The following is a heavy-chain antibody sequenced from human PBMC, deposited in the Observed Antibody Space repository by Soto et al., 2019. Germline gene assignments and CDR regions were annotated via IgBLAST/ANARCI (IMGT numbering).Heavy chain of an antibody. Sequence: TGGSLRLSCAASGFTFSSYSMNWVRQAPGKGLEWVSYISSSSSTIYYADSVKGRFTISRDNAKNSLYLQMNSLRDEDTAVYYCARDLEDIVVVPAAMQGYYYYGMDVWGQGTTVTVSS. V-gene: IGHV3-48*02. J-gene: IGHJ6*02. CDR1: GFTFSSYS. CDR3: ARDLEDIVVVPAAMQGYYYYGMDV. CDR2: ISSSSSTI. D-gene: IGHD2-2*01.